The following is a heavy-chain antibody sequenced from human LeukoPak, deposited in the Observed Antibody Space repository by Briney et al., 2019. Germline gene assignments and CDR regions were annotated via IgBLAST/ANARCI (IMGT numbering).Heavy chain of an antibody. CDR1: GFTFSSYE. CDR2: ISSSGSTI. J-gene: IGHJ4*02. V-gene: IGHV3-48*03. D-gene: IGHD6-19*01. CDR3: ARDRAEQWLVSSNYFDY. Sequence: GGSLRLSCAASGFTFSSYEMNWVRQAPGKGLEWVSYISSSGSTIYYADSVKGRFTISRDNAKNSLYLQMTSLRAEDTAVYYYARDRAEQWLVSSNYFDYWGQGTLVTVSS.